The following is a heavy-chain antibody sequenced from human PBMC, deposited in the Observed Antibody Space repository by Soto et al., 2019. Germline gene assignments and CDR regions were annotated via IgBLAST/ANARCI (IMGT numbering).Heavy chain of an antibody. D-gene: IGHD2-2*01. Sequence: SQPKSLTCTVSGGYIISYCWSWISKNPGKGLEWIGEINHSGSTNYNPSLKSRVTISVDTSKNQFSLKLSSVTAADTAVYYCARGVWIYCSSTSCYRNYYYYGMDVWGQGTTVTVSS. CDR1: GGYIISYC. J-gene: IGHJ6*02. CDR2: INHSGST. CDR3: ARGVWIYCSSTSCYRNYYYYGMDV. V-gene: IGHV4-34*01.